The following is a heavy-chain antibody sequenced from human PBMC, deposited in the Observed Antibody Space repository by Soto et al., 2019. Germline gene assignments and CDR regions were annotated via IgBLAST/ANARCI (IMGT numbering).Heavy chain of an antibody. Sequence: GASVRVSCKASGGTFSSYAISWVRQAPGQGLEWMGGIIPIFGTANYAQKFQGRVTITADESTSTAYMELSSLRSEDTAVYYCATGVGVAGPPDGYFDYWGQGTLVTVSS. CDR2: IIPIFGTA. D-gene: IGHD6-19*01. CDR1: GGTFSSYA. CDR3: ATGVGVAGPPDGYFDY. J-gene: IGHJ4*02. V-gene: IGHV1-69*13.